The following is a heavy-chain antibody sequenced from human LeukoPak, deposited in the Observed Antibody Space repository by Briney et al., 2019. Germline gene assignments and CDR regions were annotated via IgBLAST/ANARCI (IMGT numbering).Heavy chain of an antibody. CDR1: GFTFSDYY. J-gene: IGHJ4*02. V-gene: IGHV3-11*06. Sequence: GGSLRLSCAASGFTFSDYYMSWIRQAPGKGLEWVSHISSSRSYTNYADSVKGRFTISRDNAKNSLYLQMNSLRAEDTAVYYCARREVGATLGDWGQGTLVTVSS. CDR2: ISSSRSYT. D-gene: IGHD1-26*01. CDR3: ARREVGATLGD.